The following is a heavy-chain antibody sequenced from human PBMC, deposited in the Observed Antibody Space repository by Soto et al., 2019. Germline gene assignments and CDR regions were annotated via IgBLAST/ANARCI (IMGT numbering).Heavy chain of an antibody. CDR2: ICYSGST. Sequence: SETLSLTCTVSGGSISSYYWSWIRQPPGKGLQWIGYICYSGSTNYNPSLKSRVTISVDTSKNQFSLKLSSVTAADTAVYYCARRYGTSLDVWGQGTTVTVSS. J-gene: IGHJ6*02. D-gene: IGHD5-18*01. V-gene: IGHV4-59*01. CDR3: ARRYGTSLDV. CDR1: GGSISSYY.